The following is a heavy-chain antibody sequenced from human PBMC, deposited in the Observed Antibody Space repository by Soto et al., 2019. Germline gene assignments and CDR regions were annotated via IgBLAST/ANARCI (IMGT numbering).Heavy chain of an antibody. CDR3: ARLIILPYPSYFDY. D-gene: IGHD3-10*01. CDR2: IYYSGST. Sequence: SETLSLTCTVSGGSISSSSYYWGWIRQPPGKGLEWIGSIYYSGSTYYNPSLKSRVTISVDTSKNQFSLKLSSVIAADTAVYYCARLIILPYPSYFDYWGQGTLVTVSS. V-gene: IGHV4-39*01. J-gene: IGHJ4*02. CDR1: GGSISSSSYY.